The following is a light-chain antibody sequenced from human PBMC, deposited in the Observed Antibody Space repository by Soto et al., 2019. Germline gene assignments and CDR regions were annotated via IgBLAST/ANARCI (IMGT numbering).Light chain of an antibody. CDR2: EVG. CDR1: SSDVGGYNY. CDR3: ISYTGSNTYV. J-gene: IGLJ1*01. Sequence: QSALTQPPSASGSPGQSVTISCTGTSSDVGGYNYVSWYQQHPGTAPKLMIYEVGKRTSGVPDRFSGSKSGNTASLTVSGLQAEDEADYYCISYTGSNTYVFGTGTKLTVL. V-gene: IGLV2-8*01.